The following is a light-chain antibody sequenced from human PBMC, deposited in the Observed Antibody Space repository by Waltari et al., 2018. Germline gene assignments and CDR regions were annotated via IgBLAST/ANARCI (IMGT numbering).Light chain of an antibody. V-gene: IGKV2-28*01. CDR1: QSLLYSNGYNY. CDR2: LGS. Sequence: DVVMTQSPLSLPVTPGEPASIPCRFSQSLLYSNGYNYVNWYLQRPGQSPQILIYLGSNRASGVPGRFSGSGSGTDFTLKISRVEAEDVGVYYCMQGLHFPLTFGPGTKVDIK. CDR3: MQGLHFPLT. J-gene: IGKJ3*01.